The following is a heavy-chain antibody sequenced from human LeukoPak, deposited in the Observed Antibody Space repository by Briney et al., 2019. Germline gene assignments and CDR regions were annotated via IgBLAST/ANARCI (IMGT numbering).Heavy chain of an antibody. Sequence: AGGSLRLSCATSGFTFSSYTMSWVRQAPGKGLEWVSAISGSGGSTYYADSMKGRFTISRDNSKNTLYLQMNSLRAEDTAVYYCAKSNYGDYNNWFDPWGQGTLVTVSS. CDR3: AKSNYGDYNNWFDP. V-gene: IGHV3-23*01. J-gene: IGHJ5*02. CDR1: GFTFSSYT. D-gene: IGHD4-17*01. CDR2: ISGSGGST.